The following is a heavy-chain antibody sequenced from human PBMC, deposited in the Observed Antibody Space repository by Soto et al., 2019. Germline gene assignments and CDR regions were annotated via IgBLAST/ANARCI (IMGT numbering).Heavy chain of an antibody. CDR1: GGTFSSYA. D-gene: IGHD6-13*01. Sequence: GASVKVSCKASGGTFSSYAISWVRQAPGQGLEWMGGIIPIFGTANYAQKFQGRVTITADESTSTAYMELSSLRSEDTALYYCARDEQQLASYYYYYGMDVWGQGTTVTVSS. CDR3: ARDEQQLASYYYYYGMDV. CDR2: IIPIFGTA. J-gene: IGHJ6*02. V-gene: IGHV1-69*13.